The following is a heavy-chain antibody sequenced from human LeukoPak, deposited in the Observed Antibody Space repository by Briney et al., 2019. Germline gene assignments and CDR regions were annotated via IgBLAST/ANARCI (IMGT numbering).Heavy chain of an antibody. CDR1: GFTFSSYS. V-gene: IGHV3-21*01. CDR2: ISSSSSYI. J-gene: IGHJ5*02. D-gene: IGHD6-13*01. Sequence: GGSLGLSCAASGFTFSSYSMNWVRQAPGKGLEWVSSISSSSSYIYYADSVKGRFTISRDNAKNSLYLQMNSLRAEDTAVYYCARGLGAAANNWFDPWGQGTLVTVSS. CDR3: ARGLGAAANNWFDP.